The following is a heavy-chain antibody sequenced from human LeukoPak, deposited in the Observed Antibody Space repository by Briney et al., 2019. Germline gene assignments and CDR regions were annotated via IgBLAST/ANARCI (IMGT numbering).Heavy chain of an antibody. V-gene: IGHV1-18*01. CDR3: ARDQTRFDP. CDR1: GYTFTNYG. Sequence: ASVKVSCKASGYTFTNYGITWVRQAPGQGLEWMGWISSYNGDTDYAQRFQGRVTMTTDTSTTTAYMGLRSLTSDDTAVYYCARDQTRFDPWGQGTLVTVSS. J-gene: IGHJ5*02. CDR2: ISSYNGDT.